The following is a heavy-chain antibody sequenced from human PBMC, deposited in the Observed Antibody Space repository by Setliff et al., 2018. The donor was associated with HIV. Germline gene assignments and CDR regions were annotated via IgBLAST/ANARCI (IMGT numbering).Heavy chain of an antibody. J-gene: IGHJ6*03. CDR1: GGTFSSYP. D-gene: IGHD3-10*01. Sequence: SVKVSCKASGGTFSSYPVSWVRQAPGQGLEWIGGVIPIFGTADYAEKFQGRVTITADEPRSTVYLEVSNLRSEDTAVYYCAKAVRGYGSTYYNYYYMDVWGKGTTVTVSS. CDR3: AKAVRGYGSTYYNYYYMDV. V-gene: IGHV1-69*13. CDR2: VIPIFGTA.